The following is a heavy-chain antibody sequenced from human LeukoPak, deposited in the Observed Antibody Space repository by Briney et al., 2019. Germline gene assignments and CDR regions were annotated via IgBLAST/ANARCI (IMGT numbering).Heavy chain of an antibody. V-gene: IGHV1-8*01. Sequence: ASVKVSCKASGYTFTSYDINWVRQATGQGLEWMGWMNPNSGNTGYAQKFQGGVTMTRNTSISTAYMELSSLRSEDTAVYYCATTPITMVRGVIIRSWFDPWGQGTLVTVSS. J-gene: IGHJ5*02. CDR1: GYTFTSYD. CDR2: MNPNSGNT. D-gene: IGHD3-10*01. CDR3: ATTPITMVRGVIIRSWFDP.